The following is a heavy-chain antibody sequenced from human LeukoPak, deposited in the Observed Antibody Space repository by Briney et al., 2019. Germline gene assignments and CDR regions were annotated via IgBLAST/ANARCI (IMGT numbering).Heavy chain of an antibody. CDR1: GFTFSGYG. CDR2: IWSDGSKE. Sequence: GGSLRLSCAASGFTFSGYGMHWVRQAPGKGLEWVAAIWSDGSKESYEDSVKGRFTISRDNSKNTLYLQMNSLRAEDTAVYYCARDPMTAAGSKDGMDVWGQGTMVTVSS. J-gene: IGHJ6*02. D-gene: IGHD6-13*01. V-gene: IGHV3-33*01. CDR3: ARDPMTAAGSKDGMDV.